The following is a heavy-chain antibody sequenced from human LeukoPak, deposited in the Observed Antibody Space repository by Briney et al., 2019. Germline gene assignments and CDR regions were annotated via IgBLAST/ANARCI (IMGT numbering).Heavy chain of an antibody. Sequence: ASVKVSCKASGYTFTGYYMHWVRQAPGQGLEWMGWINPNSGGTNYAQKFQGRVTMTRDTSISTAYMELSRLRPDDTAVYYCARDPGDCGGDCYSDYWGQGTLVTVSS. V-gene: IGHV1-2*02. CDR2: INPNSGGT. CDR1: GYTFTGYY. J-gene: IGHJ4*02. D-gene: IGHD2-21*02. CDR3: ARDPGDCGGDCYSDY.